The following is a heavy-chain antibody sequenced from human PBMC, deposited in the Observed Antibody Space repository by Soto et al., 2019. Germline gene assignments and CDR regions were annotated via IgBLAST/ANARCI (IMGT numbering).Heavy chain of an antibody. Sequence: AGTLTLTCSVSGGSIDTYYWSWIRQPPGKGLEWIGYIYNSGRTSYNPSLKSRVTISVDTSKNHFSLKLSSVTAADTAVYYCSRRYRDVVVVSAGNRYYYVMDVWGQGTTVTVSS. CDR1: GGSIDTYY. CDR2: IYNSGRT. J-gene: IGHJ6*02. D-gene: IGHD2-2*01. CDR3: SRRYRDVVVVSAGNRYYYVMDV. V-gene: IGHV4-59*01.